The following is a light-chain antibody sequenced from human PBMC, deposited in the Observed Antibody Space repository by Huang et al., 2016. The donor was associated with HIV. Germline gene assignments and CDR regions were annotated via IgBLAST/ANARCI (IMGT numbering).Light chain of an antibody. CDR3: QQYQDWPRT. CDR1: QSVSSN. V-gene: IGKV3-15*01. Sequence: EIVMTQSPGTLSLSPGERATLSCRPSQSVSSNLAWYQHKPGQAPRLLIYGASTRATGVPARFSGSGSGTAFTLTISSLQSDDFVVYYCQQYQDWPRTFGQGTKVEIK. CDR2: GAS. J-gene: IGKJ1*01.